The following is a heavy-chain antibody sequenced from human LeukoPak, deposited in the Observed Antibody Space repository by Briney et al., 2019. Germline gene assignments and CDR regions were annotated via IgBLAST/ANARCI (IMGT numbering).Heavy chain of an antibody. CDR3: ARGAWYNSAYTALHYFDY. J-gene: IGHJ4*02. V-gene: IGHV1-8*02. CDR2: MNPNNGNA. CDR1: GYTFTNYT. Sequence: ASVKVSCKASGYTFTNYTMNWVRQATGQGLEWMGWMNPNNGNAGYAQKFQDKVTMTRDTSISTAYMELSSLRSEDTAIYYCARGAWYNSAYTALHYFDYWGQGTLVTVSS. D-gene: IGHD6-19*01.